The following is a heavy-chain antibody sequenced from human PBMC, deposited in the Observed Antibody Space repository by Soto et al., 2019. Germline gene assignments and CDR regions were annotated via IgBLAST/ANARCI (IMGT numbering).Heavy chain of an antibody. CDR1: GFDFSNGW. V-gene: IGHV3-15*05. CDR2: IKSKRDGGTT. J-gene: IGHJ4*01. Sequence: EVQLVESGGGLVKPGGSLRLSCAASGFDFSNGWMSWVRQAPGKGLEWVGRIKSKRDGGTTDYAAPVKSRFTISRDDSKNMLFLQVDSLKIEDTAVYYCSTDECDWGQGALVTVSS. D-gene: IGHD3-3*01. CDR3: STDECD.